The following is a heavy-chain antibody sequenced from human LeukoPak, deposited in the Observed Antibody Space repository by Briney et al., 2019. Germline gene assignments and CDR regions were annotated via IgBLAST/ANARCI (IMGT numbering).Heavy chain of an antibody. CDR1: GGSISSSSYY. Sequence: SETLSLTCTVSGGSISSSSYYWGWIRQPPGKGLEWIGSIYYSGSTYYNPSLKSRVTISVDTSKNQFSLKLSSVTAADTAVYYCAREYGATGTTWGLEFDPWGQGTLVTVSS. CDR3: AREYGATGTTWGLEFDP. CDR2: IYYSGST. V-gene: IGHV4-39*07. J-gene: IGHJ5*02. D-gene: IGHD1-7*01.